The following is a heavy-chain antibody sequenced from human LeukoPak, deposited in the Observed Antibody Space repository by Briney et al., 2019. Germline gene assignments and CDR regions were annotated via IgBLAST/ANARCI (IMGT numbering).Heavy chain of an antibody. CDR2: INPNSGGT. Sequence: GASVKVSCKASGYTFTGYYMHWVRQAPGQGPEWMGWINPNSGGTNYAQKFQGRVTMTRDTSISTAYMELSRLRSDDTAVYYCARDLYYYYGMDVWGQGTTVTVSS. CDR3: ARDLYYYYGMDV. J-gene: IGHJ6*02. CDR1: GYTFTGYY. V-gene: IGHV1-2*02.